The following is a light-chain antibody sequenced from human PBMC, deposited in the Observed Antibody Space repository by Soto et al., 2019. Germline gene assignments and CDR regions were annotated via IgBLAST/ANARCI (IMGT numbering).Light chain of an antibody. CDR1: QSVSSY. Sequence: VLLLQTPATLSLAPGERAPLSCRASQSVSSYLAWYQQKPGQAPRLLIYDASNRATGIPARFSGSGSGTDFTLTISSLQPDDFATYYCQQYNSYSPFLTFGGGTKVDI. CDR2: DAS. J-gene: IGKJ4*01. CDR3: QQYNSYSPFLT. V-gene: IGKV3-11*01.